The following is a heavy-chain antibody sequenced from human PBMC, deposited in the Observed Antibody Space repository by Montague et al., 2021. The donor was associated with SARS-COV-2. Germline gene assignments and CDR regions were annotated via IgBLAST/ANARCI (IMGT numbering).Heavy chain of an antibody. CDR3: VREKAGGLRNVFGI. V-gene: IGHV4-38-2*02. CDR2: ICHSGTT. Sequence: SETLSLTCTVSGFSIGSGDYWGWIRQPPGKGLEWIGSICHSGTTYYNPSLQSRLTMSIDTSTNQFSLRLTSVTAADTAVFFCVREKAGGLRNVFGIWGQGTTVTVSS. CDR1: GFSIGSGDY. J-gene: IGHJ3*02.